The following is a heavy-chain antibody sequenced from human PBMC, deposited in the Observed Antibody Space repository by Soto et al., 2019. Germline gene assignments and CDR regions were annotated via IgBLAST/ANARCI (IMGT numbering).Heavy chain of an antibody. J-gene: IGHJ4*02. Sequence: QVQLQESGPGLVKPSETLSLTCTVSGGSMSHYHWCWIRQSPGKGLEFIGYTHDSGIINYNPSLMSRVAISLDPSKNQFSLKLTSVTAADTALYYWARTGYGDHFDYWGRGTLVTVSS. D-gene: IGHD5-18*01. V-gene: IGHV4-4*09. CDR3: ARTGYGDHFDY. CDR2: THDSGII. CDR1: GGSMSHYH.